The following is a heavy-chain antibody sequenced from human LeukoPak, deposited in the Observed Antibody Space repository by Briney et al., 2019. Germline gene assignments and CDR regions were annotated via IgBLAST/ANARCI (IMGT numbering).Heavy chain of an antibody. J-gene: IGHJ6*03. CDR1: GFTFSNYG. D-gene: IGHD5-12*01. V-gene: IGHV3-30*02. CDR3: AKDNVKVTTIRRVPHYMDV. CDR2: IRYDGSIK. Sequence: PGESLRLSCAASGFTFSNYGMHWVRQAPGKGLEWVAFIRYDGSIKYYADSVKGRFTISRDNSKNTLYLQMSSLTAEDTAVYYCAKDNVKVTTIRRVPHYMDVWGKGATVTISS.